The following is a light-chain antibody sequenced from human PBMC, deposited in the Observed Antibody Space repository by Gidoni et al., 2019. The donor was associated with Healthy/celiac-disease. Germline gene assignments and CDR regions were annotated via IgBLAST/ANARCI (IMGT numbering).Light chain of an antibody. Sequence: DIQMIQSPSSLSASVGDRVTLTCRASQDIDTYLAWYQQTPGRVPRLLIYAASSLQSGVPSRFSGSGSGTDFILTISSLQPEDVATYYCQNYNSAPLTFGGXTKVEIK. CDR1: QDIDTY. V-gene: IGKV1-27*01. J-gene: IGKJ4*01. CDR3: QNYNSAPLT. CDR2: AAS.